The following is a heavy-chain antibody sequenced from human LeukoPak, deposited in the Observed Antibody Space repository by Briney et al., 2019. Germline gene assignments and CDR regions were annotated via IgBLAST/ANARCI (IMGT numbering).Heavy chain of an antibody. D-gene: IGHD2-2*02. CDR3: ARGLRGCSSTSCYMALGY. Sequence: PGGSLRLSCAASGFTFSSYGMHWVRQAPGKGLEWVAVIWYDGSNKYYADSVKGRFTISRDNSKNTLYLQMNSLRAEDTAVYYCARGLRGCSSTSCYMALGYWGQGTLVTVSS. CDR1: GFTFSSYG. CDR2: IWYDGSNK. J-gene: IGHJ4*02. V-gene: IGHV3-33*01.